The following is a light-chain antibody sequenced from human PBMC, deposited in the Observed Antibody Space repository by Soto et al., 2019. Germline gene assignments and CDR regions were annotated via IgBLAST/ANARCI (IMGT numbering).Light chain of an antibody. Sequence: DIQMTQSTSTLSASVGDRVTITCRASQNVDNWVAWYQQKPGKAPKFLIYDASNLESGVPSRFSGRGSGTEFTLTISSLQPDDFATYYCQRYNSNSRTFGQGTRV. V-gene: IGKV1-5*01. CDR2: DAS. CDR1: QNVDNW. CDR3: QRYNSNSRT. J-gene: IGKJ1*01.